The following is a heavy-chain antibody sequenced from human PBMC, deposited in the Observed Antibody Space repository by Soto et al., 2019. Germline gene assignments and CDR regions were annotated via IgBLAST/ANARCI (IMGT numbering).Heavy chain of an antibody. V-gene: IGHV4-34*01. CDR3: ARGLGVTTNY. Sequence: QVRLQQWGAGLLKPSETLSLTCAVYGGSFSGYYWSWIRQPPGKGLEWIGEINHSGSTNYNPSLKSRVTISVDTSKNQFSLKLSSVTAADTAVYYCARGLGVTTNYWGQGTLVTVSS. J-gene: IGHJ4*02. CDR1: GGSFSGYY. CDR2: INHSGST. D-gene: IGHD4-17*01.